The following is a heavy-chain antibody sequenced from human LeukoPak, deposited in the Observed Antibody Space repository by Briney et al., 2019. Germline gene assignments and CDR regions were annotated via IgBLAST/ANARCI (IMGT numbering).Heavy chain of an antibody. Sequence: ASVKVSCKGSGYTFTSYDINWVRQATGQGLEWMGWMNPNSGNTGYAQKFQGRVTMTRNTSISTAYMELSSLRSEDTAVYYCAVLGGSYTVDAFDIWGQGTMVTVSS. V-gene: IGHV1-8*01. J-gene: IGHJ3*02. D-gene: IGHD1-26*01. CDR3: AVLGGSYTVDAFDI. CDR1: GYTFTSYD. CDR2: MNPNSGNT.